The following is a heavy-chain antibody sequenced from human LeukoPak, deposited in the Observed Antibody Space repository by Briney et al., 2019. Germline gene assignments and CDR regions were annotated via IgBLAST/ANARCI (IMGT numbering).Heavy chain of an antibody. CDR2: IFYSGST. J-gene: IGHJ4*02. D-gene: IGHD5-18*01. CDR1: GGSISSYY. Sequence: SETLSLTCTVSGGSISSYYWSWTRQPQGKGLEWIGYIFYSGSTNYNPSLKSRAAISVDTSKNQFSLKLSSVTAADTAVYYCARAPRGYSYDFDYWGQGTLVTVPS. CDR3: ARAPRGYSYDFDY. V-gene: IGHV4-59*01.